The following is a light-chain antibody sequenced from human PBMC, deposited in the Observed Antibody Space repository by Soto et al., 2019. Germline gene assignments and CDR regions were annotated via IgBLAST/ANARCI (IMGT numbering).Light chain of an antibody. Sequence: QSVLTQPPSASGTPGQRVTISCSGSRSNIGKNSVYLFQQFPGTTPKLLIFNQSRRPSGVPERFSGSRSGTSASLAISGLRFEDDADYYCAVWDATLHALEFGRGTNLTLL. J-gene: IGLJ3*02. CDR2: NQS. CDR1: RSNIGKNS. V-gene: IGLV1-47*01. CDR3: AVWDATLHALE.